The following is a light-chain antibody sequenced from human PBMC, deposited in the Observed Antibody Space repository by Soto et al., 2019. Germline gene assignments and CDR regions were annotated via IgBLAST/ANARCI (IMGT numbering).Light chain of an antibody. CDR3: QQYGSSPSGT. Sequence: EIVLTQSPGTLSLSPGERATLSCRASQSVSSSYLAWYQQKPGQAPRLLIYGASSRATGIPDRFSGSGSGTDFPLTISRLEPEDFAVYYCQQYGSSPSGTFGQGTKLEIK. CDR1: QSVSSSY. CDR2: GAS. V-gene: IGKV3-20*01. J-gene: IGKJ2*01.